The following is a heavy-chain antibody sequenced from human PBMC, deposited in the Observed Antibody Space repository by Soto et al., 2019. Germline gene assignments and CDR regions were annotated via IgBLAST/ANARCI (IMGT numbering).Heavy chain of an antibody. J-gene: IGHJ6*02. CDR3: AGNRNYDFWSRPGDYYYYGMDV. CDR2: ISYDGSTK. V-gene: IGHV3-30-3*01. CDR1: GFTFSNYA. D-gene: IGHD3-3*01. Sequence: QVQLVESGGGGVQPGRSLRLSCAASGFTFSNYAVHWVRQAPGKGLEWVALISYDGSTKYYADSVKGRFTISRDNSKKTLYLQMISLRAEDTAVYYCAGNRNYDFWSRPGDYYYYGMDVWGQGTTVTVSS.